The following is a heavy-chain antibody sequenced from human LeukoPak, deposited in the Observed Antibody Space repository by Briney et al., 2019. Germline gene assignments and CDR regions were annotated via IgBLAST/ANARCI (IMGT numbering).Heavy chain of an antibody. CDR2: IYYSGST. Sequence: SETLSLTCTVSGGSISSSSYYWGWIRQPPGKGLEWIGSIYYSGSTYYNPSLKSRVTISVDTSKNQFSLKLSSVTAADTAVYYCARKAYSYGYALDAWGQGTLVTVSS. CDR3: ARKAYSYGYALDA. J-gene: IGHJ5*02. V-gene: IGHV4-39*01. CDR1: GGSISSSSYY. D-gene: IGHD5-18*01.